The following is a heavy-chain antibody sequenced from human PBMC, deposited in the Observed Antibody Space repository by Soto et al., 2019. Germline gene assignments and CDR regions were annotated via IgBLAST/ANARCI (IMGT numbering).Heavy chain of an antibody. Sequence: GASVKVSCKASGYTFTGYYMHWVRQAPGQGLEWMGWINPNSGGTNYAQKFQGWVTMTRDTSISTAYMELSRLRSDDTAVYYCAREQLVQDYYCYCGMDVWGQGTTVTVSS. CDR1: GYTFTGYY. V-gene: IGHV1-2*04. CDR2: INPNSGGT. CDR3: AREQLVQDYYCYCGMDV. D-gene: IGHD6-13*01. J-gene: IGHJ6*02.